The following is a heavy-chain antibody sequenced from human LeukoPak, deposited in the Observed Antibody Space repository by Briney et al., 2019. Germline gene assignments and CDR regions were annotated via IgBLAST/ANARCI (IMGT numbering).Heavy chain of an antibody. CDR3: ARAVAGAADY. CDR1: GYILTSYY. D-gene: IGHD6-19*01. Sequence: ASVKVSCKASGYILTSYYMYWVRQAPGQGLEWMGIINPSGGSIRYAQKFQGRVTMTRDTSTSTVYMELSSLRSDDTAVYYCARAVAGAADYWGQGTLVTVSS. J-gene: IGHJ4*02. V-gene: IGHV1-46*01. CDR2: INPSGGSI.